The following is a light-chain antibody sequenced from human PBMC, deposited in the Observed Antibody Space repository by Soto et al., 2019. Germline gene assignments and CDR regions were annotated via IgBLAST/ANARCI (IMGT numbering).Light chain of an antibody. Sequence: EIVLTQSPATLSLSPGERATLSCRASQSISNYLAWYQHKPGQAPRLVIFDASFRATGFPLRFSGSGSGTDFTLTITRLEPEDFAVYYCQQYDILPITFGLGTRLEIK. J-gene: IGKJ5*01. CDR2: DAS. CDR3: QQYDILPIT. V-gene: IGKV3-20*01. CDR1: QSISNY.